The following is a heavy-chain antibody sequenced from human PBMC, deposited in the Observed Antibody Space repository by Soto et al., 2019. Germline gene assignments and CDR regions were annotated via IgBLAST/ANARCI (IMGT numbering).Heavy chain of an antibody. D-gene: IGHD3-22*01. CDR2: ISYSGTT. J-gene: IGHJ4*02. V-gene: IGHV4-59*01. Sequence: ETLSLTCTVSADSISSYYWTWIRQPPGKGLEWIGFISYSGTTNYTPSLKSRVTISVDTSKNQFSLKLNSVTAADTAVYYCARGRHYYDSSGYYYYFDYWGLGTLVTVSS. CDR3: ARGRHYYDSSGYYYYFDY. CDR1: ADSISSYY.